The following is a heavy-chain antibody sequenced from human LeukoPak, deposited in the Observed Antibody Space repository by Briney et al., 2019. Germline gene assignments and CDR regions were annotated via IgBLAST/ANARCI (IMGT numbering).Heavy chain of an antibody. J-gene: IGHJ2*01. Sequence: SETLSLTCNVSGGSISNYYWSWIRQPPGKGLEWVGYIYYSGSTNYNPSLKSRVNILVDTSKSQFSLKLSSVTAADTAVYYCARATTKLYWYFDFWGRGTLVTVSS. V-gene: IGHV4-59*08. D-gene: IGHD4-17*01. CDR2: IYYSGST. CDR1: GGSISNYY. CDR3: ARATTKLYWYFDF.